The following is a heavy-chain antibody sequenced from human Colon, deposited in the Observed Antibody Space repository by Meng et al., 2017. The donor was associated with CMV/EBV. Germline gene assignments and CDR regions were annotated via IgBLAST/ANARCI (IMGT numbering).Heavy chain of an antibody. Sequence: SETLSLTCTVSGGSISSSSYYWGWLRQPPGNGLEWIGSIYYSGSTYYNPSLKSRVTISVDTSKTQFSLKLSSVTAADTAVYYCARDPWGPTDYWGQGTLVTVSS. CDR3: ARDPWGPTDY. CDR2: IYYSGST. J-gene: IGHJ4*02. V-gene: IGHV4-39*07. CDR1: GGSISSSSYY. D-gene: IGHD3-16*01.